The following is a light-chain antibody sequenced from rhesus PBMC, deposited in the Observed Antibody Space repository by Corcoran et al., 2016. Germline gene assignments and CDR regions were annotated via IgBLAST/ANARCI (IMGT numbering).Light chain of an antibody. CDR2: SAS. Sequence: DIQMTQSPSSLSASVGDRVTITCRASRSISNYLNWYQQEPGKALKLLIYSASSLQSGVPSRLSGSGSGTEFTLTISSLQPEDFATYYCQQFKNYLWTFGQGTKVEIK. J-gene: IGKJ1*01. CDR3: QQFKNYLWT. V-gene: IGKV1-41*01. CDR1: RSISNY.